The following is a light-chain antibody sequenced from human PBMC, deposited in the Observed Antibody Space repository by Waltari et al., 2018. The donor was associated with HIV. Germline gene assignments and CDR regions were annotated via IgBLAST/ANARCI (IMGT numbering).Light chain of an antibody. Sequence: QSVLTQPPSASETPGQRVTISCSGSTSNIGSNTVNWYQQLPGTAPKPPIYATKQGSSGVPDRFSGSKFCTSASLAISGLQSEDEAHYYCAAWDDSVNGWVFGGGTKLTVL. CDR2: ATK. CDR1: TSNIGSNT. J-gene: IGLJ3*02. CDR3: AAWDDSVNGWV. V-gene: IGLV1-44*01.